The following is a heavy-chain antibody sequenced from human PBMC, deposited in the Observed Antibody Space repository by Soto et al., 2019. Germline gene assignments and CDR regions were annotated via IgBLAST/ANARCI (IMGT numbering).Heavy chain of an antibody. D-gene: IGHD3-22*01. CDR2: INPSGGGT. CDR1: GYTFTSYY. Sequence: SVKVSCKASGYTFTSYYTHWVRQAPGQGLEWMGIINPSGGGTSSAQKFQGRVILTRDTSTSTVYMELSSLRSEDTAVYYCARGVKYDSSDYCLVYWGQGTLVTVSS. J-gene: IGHJ4*01. V-gene: IGHV1-46*01. CDR3: ARGVKYDSSDYCLVY.